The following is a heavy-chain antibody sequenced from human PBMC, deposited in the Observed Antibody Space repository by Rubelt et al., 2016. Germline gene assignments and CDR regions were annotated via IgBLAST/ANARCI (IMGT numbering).Heavy chain of an antibody. CDR1: GFTFSSYW. V-gene: IGHV3-74*01. J-gene: IGHJ6*02. Sequence: CAASGFTFSSYWMHWVRQAPGKGLVWVSRINGDGSSTSYADSVKGRFTISRDNAKNTLYLQMNSLRAEDTAVYYCARVYGLGSSFYYYYGMDVWGQGTTVTVSS. CDR3: ARVYGLGSSFYYYYGMDV. CDR2: INGDGSST. D-gene: IGHD3-10*01.